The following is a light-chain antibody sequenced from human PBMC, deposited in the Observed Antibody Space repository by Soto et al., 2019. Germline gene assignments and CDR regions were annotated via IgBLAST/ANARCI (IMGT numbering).Light chain of an antibody. CDR1: SSDVGGYNY. Sequence: QSALTQPASVSGSPGQSITISCTGTSSDVGGYNYVSWYQQHPGRAPKLMIYDVSNRPSGVSNRFSGSKSGNTASLTISGREAEDEADYYCSSYTSSSFCVFGGGTKLT. J-gene: IGLJ3*02. CDR3: SSYTSSSFCV. V-gene: IGLV2-14*01. CDR2: DVS.